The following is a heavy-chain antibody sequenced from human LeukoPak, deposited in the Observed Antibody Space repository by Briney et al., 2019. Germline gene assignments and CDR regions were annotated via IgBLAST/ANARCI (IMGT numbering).Heavy chain of an antibody. Sequence: GESLKISCKGSGYSFTSYWIGWVRQMPGKGLEWMGMIYPGDSDPRYSPSFRGQVTFSADKSISTAHLHWSSLKASDTAMYYCATRGGGQMVRGIPDAFDTWGQGTMVTVSS. CDR3: ATRGGGQMVRGIPDAFDT. V-gene: IGHV5-51*01. CDR2: IYPGDSDP. CDR1: GYSFTSYW. D-gene: IGHD3-10*01. J-gene: IGHJ3*02.